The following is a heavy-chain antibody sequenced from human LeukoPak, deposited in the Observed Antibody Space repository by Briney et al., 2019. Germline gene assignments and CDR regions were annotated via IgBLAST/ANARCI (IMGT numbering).Heavy chain of an antibody. V-gene: IGHV3-7*01. CDR2: IKYNGSEK. Sequence: GGSLRLSCAASGFPFSRYWMTWVRQAPGKGLERVANIKYNGSEKFYVGSVRGRFTISRDNTNNSLHLQMNSLRAEDTAIYYCARDPTYDSGSPLGYGGQGTLVAVSS. J-gene: IGHJ4*02. CDR1: GFPFSRYW. CDR3: ARDPTYDSGSPLGY. D-gene: IGHD3-10*01.